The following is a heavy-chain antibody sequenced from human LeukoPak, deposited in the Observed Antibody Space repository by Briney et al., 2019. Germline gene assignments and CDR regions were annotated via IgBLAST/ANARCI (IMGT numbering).Heavy chain of an antibody. Sequence: SETLSLTCTVSGGSISSYYWSWIRQPPGKGLEWIGYIYYSGSTNYSPSLKSRVTISVDTSKNQFSLKLSSVTAADTAVYYCARTRARPSAFDIWGQGTMVTVSS. CDR1: GGSISSYY. J-gene: IGHJ3*02. CDR3: ARTRARPSAFDI. V-gene: IGHV4-59*01. CDR2: IYYSGST. D-gene: IGHD6-6*01.